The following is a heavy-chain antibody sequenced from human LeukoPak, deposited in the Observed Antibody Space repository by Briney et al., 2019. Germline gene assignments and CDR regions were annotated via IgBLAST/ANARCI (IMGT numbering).Heavy chain of an antibody. Sequence: ASVNVSFTASGYTFTIYAMHWVRQAPGQRLEWMGWINAGNGNTKYSQEFQGRVTITRDTSASTAYMELSSLRSEDMAVYYCARDPGSSGYYYYYMDVWGKGTTVTVSS. CDR3: ARDPGSSGYYYYYMDV. CDR1: GYTFTIYA. J-gene: IGHJ6*03. CDR2: INAGNGNT. D-gene: IGHD6-19*01. V-gene: IGHV1-3*03.